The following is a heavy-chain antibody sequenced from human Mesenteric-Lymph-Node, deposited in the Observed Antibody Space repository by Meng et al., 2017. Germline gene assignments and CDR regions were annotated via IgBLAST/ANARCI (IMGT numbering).Heavy chain of an antibody. J-gene: IGHJ4*02. D-gene: IGHD5-12*01. CDR2: IGNTGSTI. CDR1: GFNFNNYE. Sequence: GESLKISCAASGFNFNNYEMNWVRQAPGKGLEWISYIGNTGSTIYYADSVKGRFTISRDNTKKSVYLQMNTLRVEDTAVYFCATDIGVTNYLLDFWGQGTLVTVSS. V-gene: IGHV3-48*03. CDR3: ATDIGVTNYLLDF.